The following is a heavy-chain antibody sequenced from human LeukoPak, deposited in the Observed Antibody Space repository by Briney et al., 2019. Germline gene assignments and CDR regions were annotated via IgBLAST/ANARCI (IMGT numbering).Heavy chain of an antibody. J-gene: IGHJ4*02. Sequence: GRSLILSCAASGFTFSTYAMHWVRQAPGKGLERVAIISYGGSKTDYADSVKGRFTISRDNSKNTMYLQMNSLRGEDTAVYYCARAKAYFFDYWGQGTLVTVSS. CDR1: GFTFSTYA. V-gene: IGHV3-30*01. CDR2: ISYGGSKT. CDR3: ARAKAYFFDY.